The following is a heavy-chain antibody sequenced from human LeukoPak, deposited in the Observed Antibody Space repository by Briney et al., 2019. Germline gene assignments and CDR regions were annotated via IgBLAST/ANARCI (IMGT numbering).Heavy chain of an antibody. CDR3: ARVVYGSGSPDF. CDR1: GGSISGFY. Sequence: TSSETLSLTCSVSGGSISGFYWSWIRQPPGKGLEWIGYIYYSGSTNYNPSLKSRVTISVDTSKNQFSLKLSSVTGADTAVYYCARVVYGSGSPDFWGQGTLVTVSS. CDR2: IYYSGST. V-gene: IGHV4-59*01. D-gene: IGHD3-10*01. J-gene: IGHJ4*02.